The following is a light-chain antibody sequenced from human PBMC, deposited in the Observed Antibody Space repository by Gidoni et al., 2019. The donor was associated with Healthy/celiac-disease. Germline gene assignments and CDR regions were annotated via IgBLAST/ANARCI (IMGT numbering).Light chain of an antibody. CDR1: QSVLYSSNNKNY. J-gene: IGKJ2*01. CDR2: WAS. CDR3: QQYYSTPRT. V-gene: IGKV4-1*01. Sequence: DIVMTQSPDSPAESLGERATINCKSSQSVLYSSNNKNYLTWYQQKPGQPPKLLIYWASTRESGVPDRFSGSGSGTDFTLTISSLQAEDVAVYYCQQYYSTPRTFGQGTKLEIK.